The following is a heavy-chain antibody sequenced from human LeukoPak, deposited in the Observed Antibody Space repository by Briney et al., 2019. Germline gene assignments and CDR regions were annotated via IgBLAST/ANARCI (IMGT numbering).Heavy chain of an antibody. CDR1: GFTFSSHW. CDR2: IASDGSST. Sequence: GGSLRLSCAASGFTFSSHWMNWVRQAPGKGLVWVSRIASDGSSTTYADSVKGRFSISRDSAKNTLYLQMNSLRVEDTAVYYCARGRPHGNDYWGQGTLVTVSS. V-gene: IGHV3-74*01. D-gene: IGHD4-23*01. J-gene: IGHJ4*02. CDR3: ARGRPHGNDY.